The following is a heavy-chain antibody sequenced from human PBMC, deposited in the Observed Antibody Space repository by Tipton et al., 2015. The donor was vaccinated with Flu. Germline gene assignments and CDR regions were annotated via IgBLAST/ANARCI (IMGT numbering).Heavy chain of an antibody. J-gene: IGHJ4*02. D-gene: IGHD3-3*01. CDR2: IRSKAYGGTT. V-gene: IGHV3-49*04. CDR1: GFTFSSYS. Sequence: SLRLSCAASGFTFSSYSMNWVRQAPGKGLEWVGFIRSKAYGGTTEYAASVKGRFTISRDDSKSIAYLQMNSLKTEDTAVYYCTREDYDFWSGYYHYFDYWGQGTLVTVSS. CDR3: TREDYDFWSGYYHYFDY.